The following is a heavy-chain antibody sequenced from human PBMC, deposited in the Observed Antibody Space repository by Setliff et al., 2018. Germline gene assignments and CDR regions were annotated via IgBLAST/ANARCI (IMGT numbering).Heavy chain of an antibody. V-gene: IGHV4-38-2*01. CDR2: IYHSGST. J-gene: IGHJ4*02. CDR1: GYSISSGYY. D-gene: IGHD3-22*01. Sequence: SETLSLTCAVSGYSISSGYYWGWIRQPPGKGLEWIGSIYHSGSTYYNPSLNSRLTISVDTSKNQFSLKLSSVTAADTAVYYCARAGVYYDSSGYYYVLIFDYWGQGTLVTVSS. CDR3: ARAGVYYDSSGYYYVLIFDY.